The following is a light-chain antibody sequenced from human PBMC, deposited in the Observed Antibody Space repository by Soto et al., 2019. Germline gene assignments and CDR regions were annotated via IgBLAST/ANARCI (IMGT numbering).Light chain of an antibody. V-gene: IGKV1-39*01. J-gene: IGKJ1*01. CDR3: QQSYSTLWT. CDR1: QSISSY. Sequence: DIQRTQSPSSLSASVGDRVTITCRASQSISSYLNWYQQKPGKAPKLLIYAASSLQSGVPSRFSGSGSGTDFTLTISSLQPEDFATYYCQQSYSTLWTFGQGTKVDIK. CDR2: AAS.